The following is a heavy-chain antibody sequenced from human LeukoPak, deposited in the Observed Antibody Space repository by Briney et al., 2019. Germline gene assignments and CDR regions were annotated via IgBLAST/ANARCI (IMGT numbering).Heavy chain of an antibody. V-gene: IGHV5-51*01. CDR1: GYRFTSYW. J-gene: IGHJ6*03. CDR2: IYPGDSDT. CDR3: ARHVHSYGHNYYYYYYMDV. D-gene: IGHD5-18*01. Sequence: LGESLKISCKGSGYRFTSYWIGWVRQMPGKGLEWMGIIYPGDSDTRYSPSFQGQVTISADKSISTAYLQWSSLKASDTAMYYCARHVHSYGHNYYYYYYMDVWGKGTTVTVSS.